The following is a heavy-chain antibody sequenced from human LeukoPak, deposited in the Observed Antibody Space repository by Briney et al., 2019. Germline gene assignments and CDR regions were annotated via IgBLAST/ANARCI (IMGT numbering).Heavy chain of an antibody. Sequence: SETLSLTCTVSGGSISSYYWSWIRQPAGKGLEWIGRIYTSGSTNYNPSLKSRVTMSVDTSKNQFSLRLNFVTAADTAVYYCARGSRITIFGVVTAEYYFDYWGPGTLVTVSS. CDR3: ARGSRITIFGVVTAEYYFDY. J-gene: IGHJ4*02. CDR1: GGSISSYY. V-gene: IGHV4-4*07. CDR2: IYTSGST. D-gene: IGHD3-3*01.